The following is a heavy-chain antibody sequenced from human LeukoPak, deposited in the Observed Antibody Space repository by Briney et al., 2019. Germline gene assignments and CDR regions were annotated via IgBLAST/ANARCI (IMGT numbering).Heavy chain of an antibody. Sequence: GGSLRLSCAASGFTFSNYGMHWVRQAPGKGLEWVAFIRYDGSNKYYVDSVKGRFTVSRDNSKNTLYLQMNSLRAEDTAVYYCARAPSSIAARDAFDIWGQGTMVTVSS. V-gene: IGHV3-30*02. J-gene: IGHJ3*02. CDR1: GFTFSNYG. D-gene: IGHD6-6*01. CDR2: IRYDGSNK. CDR3: ARAPSSIAARDAFDI.